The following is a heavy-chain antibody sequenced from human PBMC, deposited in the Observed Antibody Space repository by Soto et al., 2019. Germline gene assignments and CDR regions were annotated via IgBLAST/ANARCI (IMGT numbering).Heavy chain of an antibody. CDR3: AHIKFPSIGYYDVFEY. CDR2: IYWNEDK. V-gene: IGHV2-5*01. J-gene: IGHJ4*02. D-gene: IGHD3-10*02. Sequence: QITLKESGPTLVKTTQNLTLTCTFSGFSLSTSGVGVAWISQPPGKALEWLALIYWNEDKSYSPSLHSRLTITEGTSKNQVVLELTNQDPLDTSTYYCAHIKFPSIGYYDVFEYWGPGNLVTISA. CDR1: GFSLSTSGVG.